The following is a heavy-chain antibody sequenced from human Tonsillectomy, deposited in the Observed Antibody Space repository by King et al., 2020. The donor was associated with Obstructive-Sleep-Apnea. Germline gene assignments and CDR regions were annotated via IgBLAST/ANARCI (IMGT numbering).Heavy chain of an antibody. CDR2: ISWNRGNI. J-gene: IGHJ4*02. Sequence: VQLVESGGGLVQPGRSLRLSCAASGFTFDDYAMHWVRQAPGKGLEWVSGISWNRGNIDYADSVKGRFTISRDNAKNSLYLQMNSLRAEVTAFYYCAKDIGAYCSSTSCYPSNWGQGTLVTVSS. D-gene: IGHD2-2*01. CDR3: AKDIGAYCSSTSCYPSN. V-gene: IGHV3-9*01. CDR1: GFTFDDYA.